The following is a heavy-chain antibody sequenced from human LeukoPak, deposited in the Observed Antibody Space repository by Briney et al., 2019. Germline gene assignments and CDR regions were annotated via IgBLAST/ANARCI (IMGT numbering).Heavy chain of an antibody. J-gene: IGHJ6*02. CDR1: GFTFSSYG. V-gene: IGHV3-33*06. Sequence: GRSLRLSCAASGFTFSSYGMHWVRQAPGKGLEWVAVIWYDGSNKYCADSVKGRFTISRHNSKNTLYLQMSSLRAEDTAVYFCAKSAARLRYYYAMDVWGQGTTVTVCS. D-gene: IGHD6-6*01. CDR2: IWYDGSNK. CDR3: AKSAARLRYYYAMDV.